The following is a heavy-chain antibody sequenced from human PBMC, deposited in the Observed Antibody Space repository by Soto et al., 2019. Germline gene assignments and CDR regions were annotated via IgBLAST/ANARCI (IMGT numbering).Heavy chain of an antibody. V-gene: IGHV4-39*01. D-gene: IGHD4-17*01. Sequence: PSETLSLTCTVSGGSIRSSSYYWGWIRHPPGKGLEWIGSIYYSGSTYYNPSLKSRVTISVDTSKNQFSLKLSSVTAADTAVYYCARLMTTVTTDDYYYYGMDVWGQGTTVT. J-gene: IGHJ6*02. CDR2: IYYSGST. CDR1: GGSIRSSSYY. CDR3: ARLMTTVTTDDYYYYGMDV.